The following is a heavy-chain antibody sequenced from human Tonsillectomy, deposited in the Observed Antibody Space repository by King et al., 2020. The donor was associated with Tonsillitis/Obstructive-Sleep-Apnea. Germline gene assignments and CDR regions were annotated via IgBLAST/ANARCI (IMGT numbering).Heavy chain of an antibody. CDR3: ARRPLGLTFDY. V-gene: IGHV4-39*01. D-gene: IGHD3-16*01. CDR2: IYHDGST. Sequence: LQLQESGPGLVKPSETLSLTCTVSGGSISSSSYYCGWIRQPPGKVLEWIGSIYHDGSTYYNPSLKSRVTISVDTSKNPFSLKVSSVTATDTAMYYCARRPLGLTFDYWGQGALVTVSS. J-gene: IGHJ4*02. CDR1: GGSISSSSYY.